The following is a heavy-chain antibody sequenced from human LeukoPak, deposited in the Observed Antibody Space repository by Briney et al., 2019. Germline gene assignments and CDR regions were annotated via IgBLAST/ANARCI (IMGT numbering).Heavy chain of an antibody. CDR3: ARDRGYSNYADY. V-gene: IGHV3-21*01. CDR1: GFTFSSYS. J-gene: IGHJ4*02. CDR2: ISSSSSYI. D-gene: IGHD4-11*01. Sequence: GGSLRLPCAVSGFTFSSYSMNWVRQAPGKGLEWVSSISSSSSYIYYADSVKGRFTISRDNAKNSLYLQMNSLRAEDTAVYYCARDRGYSNYADYWGQGTLVTVSS.